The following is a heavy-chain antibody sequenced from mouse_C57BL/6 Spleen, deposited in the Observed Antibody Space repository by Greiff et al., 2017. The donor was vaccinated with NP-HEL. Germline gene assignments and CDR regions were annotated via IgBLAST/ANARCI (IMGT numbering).Heavy chain of an antibody. D-gene: IGHD2-4*01. CDR3: TRDIYYDYDGGGFDY. Sequence: VQLKQSGEGLVKPGGSLKLSCAASGFTFSSYAMSWVRQTPEKRLEWVAYISSGGDYIYYADTVKGRFTISRDNARNTLYLQMSSLKSEDTAMYYCTRDIYYDYDGGGFDYWGQGTTLTVSS. CDR2: ISSGGDYI. CDR1: GFTFSSYA. J-gene: IGHJ2*01. V-gene: IGHV5-9-1*02.